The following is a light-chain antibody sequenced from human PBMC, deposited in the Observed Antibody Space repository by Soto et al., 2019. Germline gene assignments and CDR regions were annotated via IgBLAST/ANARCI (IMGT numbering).Light chain of an antibody. Sequence: EIVLTQSPGTLSLSPGERATLSCRASQSVSSSYLAWYQQKPGQAPRLLIYGASSRATGIPDRFSGSESRTDFTLTISRLEPEDFAVYYCQQYGSSQSFGQGTKVDIK. CDR2: GAS. V-gene: IGKV3-20*01. J-gene: IGKJ1*01. CDR1: QSVSSSY. CDR3: QQYGSSQS.